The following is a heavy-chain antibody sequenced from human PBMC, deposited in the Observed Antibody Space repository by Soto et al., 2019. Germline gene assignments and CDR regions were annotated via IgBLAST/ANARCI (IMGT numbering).Heavy chain of an antibody. V-gene: IGHV3-11*06. CDR1: GFTFGDSY. CDR3: VRGGGGGLLEP. CDR2: ISPGSRYP. Sequence: GGSLRLSCAGSGFTFGDSYMSCLRQAPGKGLEWLSYISPGSRYPAYADSVKGRFTISRDNAKRSLYLQMMSLTAEDTAIYYCVRGGGGGLLEPWGQGTMVTVSS. D-gene: IGHD2-15*01. J-gene: IGHJ5*02.